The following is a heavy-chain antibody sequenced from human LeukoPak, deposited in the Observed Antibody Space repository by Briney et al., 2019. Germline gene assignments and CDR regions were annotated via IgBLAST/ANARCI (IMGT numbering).Heavy chain of an antibody. CDR1: ARSVNSGGNS. CDR2: IYQSGTT. CDR3: ARVLHYGMDV. Sequence: PSHSLSLTCAVSARSVNSGGNSWGWLRQSGGRGLEWIGYIYQSGTTYYTPSLKRRVAISLDRSKNQSSLKLSSVTAADTAVYYCARVLHYGMDVWGQGTTVTVSP. J-gene: IGHJ6*01. V-gene: IGHV4-30-2*06.